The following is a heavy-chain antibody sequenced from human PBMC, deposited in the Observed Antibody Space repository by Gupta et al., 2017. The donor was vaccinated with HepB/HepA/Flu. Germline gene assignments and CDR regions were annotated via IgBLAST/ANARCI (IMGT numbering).Heavy chain of an antibody. CDR1: GFTFDVYA. CDR2: ISWNSGSI. V-gene: IGHV3-9*01. J-gene: IGHJ4*02. Sequence: EVQLVESGGGLVQPGRSLRLSCAASGFTFDVYAMHWVRQAPGKGLEWVSGISWNSGSIGYADSVKGRFTISRDNAKNSLYLQMNSLRAEDTALYYCAKDMISSGWYRGIDYWGQGTLVTVSS. D-gene: IGHD6-19*01. CDR3: AKDMISSGWYRGIDY.